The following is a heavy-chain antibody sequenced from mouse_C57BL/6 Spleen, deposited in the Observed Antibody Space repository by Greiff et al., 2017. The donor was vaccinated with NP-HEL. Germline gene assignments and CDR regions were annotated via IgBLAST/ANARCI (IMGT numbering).Heavy chain of an antibody. CDR1: GYTFTDYY. CDR2: IYPGSGNT. Sequence: QVQLQQSGAELVRPGASVKLSCKASGYTFTDYYINWVKQRPGQGLEWIARIYPGSGNTYYNEKFKGKATLTAEKSSSTAYMQLSSLTSEDSAVYFCALEAYGNYLTYAMDYWGQGTSVTVSS. V-gene: IGHV1-76*01. D-gene: IGHD2-1*01. J-gene: IGHJ4*01. CDR3: ALEAYGNYLTYAMDY.